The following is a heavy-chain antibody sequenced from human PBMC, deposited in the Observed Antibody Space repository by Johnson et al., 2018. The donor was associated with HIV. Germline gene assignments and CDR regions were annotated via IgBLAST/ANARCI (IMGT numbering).Heavy chain of an antibody. Sequence: VQVVESGGGLVQPGRSLRLSCAASGFTFDDYAMHWVRQAPGKGLEWVSGIGTAGDTYYPGSVKGRFTISRENAKNSLYLQMNSLRAGDTAVYYCAREVAGGSMVCAGPCGALWG. J-gene: IGHJ2*01. CDR3: AREVAGGSMVCAGPCGAL. CDR1: GFTFDDYA. V-gene: IGHV3-13*01. D-gene: IGHD1-26*01. CDR2: IGTAGDT.